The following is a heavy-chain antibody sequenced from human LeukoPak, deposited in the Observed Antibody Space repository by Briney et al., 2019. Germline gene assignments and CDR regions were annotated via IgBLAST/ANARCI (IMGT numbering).Heavy chain of an antibody. J-gene: IGHJ4*02. D-gene: IGHD5-18*01. CDR1: GFTFSSYW. V-gene: IGHV3-74*01. CDR2: VNSDGSST. CDR3: GRIKGYSYDY. Sequence: GGSLRLSCAVSGFTFSSYWMHWVRQAPGKGLVWVSRVNSDGSSTTYADSVKGRFTISRDNAKNTLYLQMNSLRAEDTAVCYCGRIKGYSYDYWGQGTLVTVSS.